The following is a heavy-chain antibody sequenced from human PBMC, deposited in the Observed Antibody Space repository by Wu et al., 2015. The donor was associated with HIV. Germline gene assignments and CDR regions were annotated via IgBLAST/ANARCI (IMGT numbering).Heavy chain of an antibody. CDR2: INPSSGVA. Sequence: QVQLVQSGAEVRXPGASLKISCQAREYDFNLYYLHWVRQAPGEGLEWMGLINPSSGVARYAQKFQGRVTMTRESSTTTVYMDLRSLRSEDTAVYYCARVGGMVTNNGYWFFDLGGRGSLVTVSS. J-gene: IGHJ2*01. CDR3: ARVGGMVTNNGYWFFDL. V-gene: IGHV1-46*02. D-gene: IGHD2-21*02. CDR1: EYDFNLYY.